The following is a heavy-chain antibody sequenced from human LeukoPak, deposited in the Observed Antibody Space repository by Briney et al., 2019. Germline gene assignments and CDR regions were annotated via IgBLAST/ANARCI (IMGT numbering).Heavy chain of an antibody. V-gene: IGHV1-2*02. J-gene: IGHJ4*02. D-gene: IGHD3/OR15-3a*01. Sequence: ASVKVSCKASGYTFTGYYMHWVRQAPGQGLEWMGWINPNSGGTNYAQKFQGRVTMTRDTSISTAYMELSRLRSDDTAVYYCARGRDFWTGYYTDYDYWGQRTLVTVSS. CDR2: INPNSGGT. CDR3: ARGRDFWTGYYTDYDY. CDR1: GYTFTGYY.